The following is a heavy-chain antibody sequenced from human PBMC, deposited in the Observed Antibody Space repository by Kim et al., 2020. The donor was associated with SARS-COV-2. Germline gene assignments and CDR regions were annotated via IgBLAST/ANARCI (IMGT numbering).Heavy chain of an antibody. D-gene: IGHD2-15*01. CDR2: MHHFEGT. V-gene: IGHV4-34*01. J-gene: IGHJ4*02. CDR3: VGGQDSSNTGY. Sequence: SETLSLTCAFSGGSVRDYYLTWVRQSPGQGLEWIGEMHHFEGTNFNPYLRSRVTFSLDTPRNQFSLKLTSLTAADTAVYFCVGGQDSSNTGYWAQGTHVT. CDR1: GGSVRDYY.